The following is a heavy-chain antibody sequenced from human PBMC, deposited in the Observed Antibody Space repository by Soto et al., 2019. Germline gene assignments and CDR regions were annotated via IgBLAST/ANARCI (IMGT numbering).Heavy chain of an antibody. D-gene: IGHD3-22*01. J-gene: IGHJ6*02. CDR1: GGTFSSYA. CDR3: AREYYYDSSGYYPIYYYYGMDV. V-gene: IGHV1-69*13. Sequence: ALVKVSCKASGGTFSSYAISWVRQAPGQGLEWMGGIIPIFGTANYAQKFQGRVTITADESTSTAYMELSSLRSEDTAVYYCAREYYYDSSGYYPIYYYYGMDVWGQGTTVTVSS. CDR2: IIPIFGTA.